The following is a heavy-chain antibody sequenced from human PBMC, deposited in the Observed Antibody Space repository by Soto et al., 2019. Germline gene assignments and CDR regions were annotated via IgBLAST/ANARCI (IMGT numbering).Heavy chain of an antibody. Sequence: QVQLVQSGAEVKKPGSSVKVSCKASGGTFSSYAISWVRQAPGQGLEWMGGIIPIFGTANYAQKFQGRVTSTADESTSTAYLDLCSLRSEDTAVYYCAVGGDYFLSRSCFDPWGQGTLVNVSS. V-gene: IGHV1-69*12. J-gene: IGHJ5*02. CDR3: AVGGDYFLSRSCFDP. CDR2: IIPIFGTA. CDR1: GGTFSSYA. D-gene: IGHD4-17*01.